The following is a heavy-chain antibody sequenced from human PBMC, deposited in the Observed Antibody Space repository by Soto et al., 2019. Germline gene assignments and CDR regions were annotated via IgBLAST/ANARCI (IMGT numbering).Heavy chain of an antibody. Sequence: QLQLQESGPGLVKPSETLSLTCTVSGGSISSSSYYWGWISQPPGKGLEWIGSIYYSGSTYYNPSLKSRVTISVDTSKNQFSLKLSSVTAADTAVYYCARGHITMIVVAWGQGTLVTVSS. J-gene: IGHJ4*02. V-gene: IGHV4-39*01. CDR2: IYYSGST. CDR3: ARGHITMIVVA. CDR1: GGSISSSSYY. D-gene: IGHD3-22*01.